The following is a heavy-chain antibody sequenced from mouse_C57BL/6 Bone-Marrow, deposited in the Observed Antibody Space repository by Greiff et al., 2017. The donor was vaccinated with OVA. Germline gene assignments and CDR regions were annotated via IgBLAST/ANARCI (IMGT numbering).Heavy chain of an antibody. V-gene: IGHV5-12*01. CDR1: GFTFSDYY. CDR3: ARRNFYWYFDV. CDR2: ISNGGGST. Sequence: EVKVVESGGGLVQPGGSLKLSCAASGFTFSDYYMYWVRQTPEKRLEWVAYISNGGGSTYYPDTVKGRFTISRDNAKNTLYLQMSRLKSEDTAMYYCARRNFYWYFDVWGTGTTVTVSS. J-gene: IGHJ1*03.